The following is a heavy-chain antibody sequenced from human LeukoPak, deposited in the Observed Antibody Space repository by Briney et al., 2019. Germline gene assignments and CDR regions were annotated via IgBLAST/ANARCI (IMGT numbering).Heavy chain of an antibody. Sequence: GGSLRLSCAASGFTFSSYAMSWVRQAPGKGLEWVSAISGSGGSTYYADSVKGRFTISRDNSKNTLYLQMNSLRAEDTAVYYCAKDGGSSGWLRKSFFDYWGQGTLVTVSS. CDR2: ISGSGGST. CDR3: AKDGGSSGWLRKSFFDY. J-gene: IGHJ4*02. D-gene: IGHD6-19*01. CDR1: GFTFSSYA. V-gene: IGHV3-23*01.